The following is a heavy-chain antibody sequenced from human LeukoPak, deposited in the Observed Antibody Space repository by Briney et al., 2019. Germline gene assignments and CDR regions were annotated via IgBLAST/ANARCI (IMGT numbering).Heavy chain of an antibody. CDR2: IFYSGST. D-gene: IGHD4-23*01. CDR1: GGSISTSNYY. CDR3: ARVTDYGGNSGGIDY. V-gene: IGHV4-39*07. J-gene: IGHJ4*02. Sequence: SQTLSLTCTVSGGSISTSNYYWGWIRQPPGKGLEWIGNIFYSGSTYYSPSLKSRVTISLDTSRNQFSLKLNSVTAADTAVYYCARVTDYGGNSGGIDYWGQGTLVTVSS.